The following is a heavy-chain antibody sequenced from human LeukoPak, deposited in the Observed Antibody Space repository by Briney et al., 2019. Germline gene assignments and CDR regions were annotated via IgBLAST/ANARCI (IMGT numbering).Heavy chain of an antibody. V-gene: IGHV1-18*01. CDR1: GYTFTSYG. D-gene: IGHD3-3*01. CDR2: ISAYNGNT. J-gene: IGHJ4*02. CDR3: ARDYDFRRPQGGY. Sequence: GASVTVSYKASGYTFTSYGISWVRQAPGQGLEWMGWISAYNGNTNYAQKLQGRVTMTTDTSTSTAYMELRRLRSDDTAVYYCARDYDFRRPQGGYWGQGTLVTVSS.